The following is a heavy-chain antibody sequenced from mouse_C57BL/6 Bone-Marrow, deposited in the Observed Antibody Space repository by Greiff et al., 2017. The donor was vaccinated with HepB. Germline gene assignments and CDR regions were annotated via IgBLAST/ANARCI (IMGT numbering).Heavy chain of an antibody. CDR1: GYAFSSSW. Sequence: QVQLQQSGPELVKPGASVKISCKASGYAFSSSWMNWVKQRPGKGLEWIGRIYPGDGDTNYNGKFKGKATLTADKSSSTAYMQLSSLTSEDSAVYFCASWGIVYYCAMDYWGQGTSVTVSS. V-gene: IGHV1-82*01. J-gene: IGHJ4*01. CDR3: ASWGIVYYCAMDY. CDR2: IYPGDGDT. D-gene: IGHD4-1*01.